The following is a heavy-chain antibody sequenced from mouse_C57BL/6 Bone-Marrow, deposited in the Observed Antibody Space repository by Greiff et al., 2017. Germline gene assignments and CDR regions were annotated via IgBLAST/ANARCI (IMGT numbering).Heavy chain of an antibody. CDR2: IHPNSGST. CDR1: GYTFTSYW. CDR3: ARSTIVTTRWYFDV. Sequence: QVQLQQPGAELVKPGASVKLSCKASGYTFTSYWMHWVKQRPGQGLEWIGMIHPNSGSTNYNEKFKSKATLTVDKSSRTAYMQLSSLTSEDAAVYYGARSTIVTTRWYFDVWGTGTTVTVSS. D-gene: IGHD2-5*01. V-gene: IGHV1-64*01. J-gene: IGHJ1*03.